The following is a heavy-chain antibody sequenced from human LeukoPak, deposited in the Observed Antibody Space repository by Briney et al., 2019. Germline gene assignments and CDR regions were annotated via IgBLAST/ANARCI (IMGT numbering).Heavy chain of an antibody. J-gene: IGHJ3*02. V-gene: IGHV3-13*01. Sequence: PGGSLRLSCAASGFTFSSYDMHWVRQATGNGLEWVSVIGTSGDTYYPGSVKGRFTISRENAKNSLYPQMNSLRAGDTAVYYCARAGKRSAFDIWGQGTMVTVSS. CDR3: ARAGKRSAFDI. CDR1: GFTFSSYD. CDR2: IGTSGDT.